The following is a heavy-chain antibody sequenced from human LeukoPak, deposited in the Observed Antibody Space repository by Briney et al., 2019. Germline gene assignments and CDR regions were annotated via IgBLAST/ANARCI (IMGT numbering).Heavy chain of an antibody. Sequence: GGTLRLSCAASGFTFSSSGMSWVRQAPGKGLEWFSAISGSGGSTYYADSVKGRFTISRDNSKNTLYLQMNSLRAEDTAVYYCAKGGSTRDYYYYYYMDGWRKGTTVAIPS. V-gene: IGHV3-23*01. D-gene: IGHD3-10*01. J-gene: IGHJ6*03. CDR2: ISGSGGST. CDR3: AKGGSTRDYYYYYYMDG. CDR1: GFTFSSSG.